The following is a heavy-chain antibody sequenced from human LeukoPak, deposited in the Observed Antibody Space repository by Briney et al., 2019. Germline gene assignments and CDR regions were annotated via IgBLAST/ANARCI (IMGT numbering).Heavy chain of an antibody. Sequence: GGSLRLSCAASGFTFSSYEMIWVRQAPGKGLEWVSYITTSGSTSTIYYADSVRGRFTISRDNAKNSLYLQMNSLRAEDTAVYYCARGSGMDVWGKVPTVTVSS. CDR1: GFTFSSYE. J-gene: IGHJ6*04. CDR3: ARGSGMDV. CDR2: ITTSGSTSTI. V-gene: IGHV3-48*03.